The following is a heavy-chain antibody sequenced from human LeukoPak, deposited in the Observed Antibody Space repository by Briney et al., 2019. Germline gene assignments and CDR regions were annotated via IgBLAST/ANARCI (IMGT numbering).Heavy chain of an antibody. V-gene: IGHV1-46*01. CDR3: ARDNSVGDYAWWFDP. Sequence: ASVKVSCKASGYAFTRHYMHWVRQAPGQGLEWMGVINPSGSSTIYAQKFQGRVTMTRDMFTSTDYMELSSLRSEDTAVYYCARDNSVGDYAWWFDPWGQGTLVTVSS. CDR2: INPSGSST. J-gene: IGHJ5*02. CDR1: GYAFTRHY. D-gene: IGHD1-26*01.